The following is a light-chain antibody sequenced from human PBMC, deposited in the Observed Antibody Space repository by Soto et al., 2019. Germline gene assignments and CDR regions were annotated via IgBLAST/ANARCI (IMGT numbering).Light chain of an antibody. CDR2: GAS. J-gene: IGKJ4*01. Sequence: EIVLTQSPGTLSLSPGERATLSCRASQNIGSSNVAWYQHKPGLAPRLLLYGASTRATGIPDRFSGGGSGTDFTLTITSLEPEAFGVYYCQHYQTFLPLTFSGGPKVEIK. CDR3: QHYQTFLPLT. CDR1: QNIGSSN. V-gene: IGKV3-20*01.